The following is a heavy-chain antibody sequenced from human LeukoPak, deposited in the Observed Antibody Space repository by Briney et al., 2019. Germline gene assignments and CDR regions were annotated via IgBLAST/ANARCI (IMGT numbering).Heavy chain of an antibody. D-gene: IGHD4-23*01. CDR1: GFTFSNSD. J-gene: IGHJ4*02. CDR2: IDTDGTYI. V-gene: IGHV3-21*01. Sequence: GGSLRLSCAASGFTFSNSDMNWVRQAPGKGLEWISSIDTDGTYIHYADSVKGRFTISRDNARNSLFLQLNSLRAEDTAVYYCARDTGYGGNSGIDYWGQGTLVTVSS. CDR3: ARDTGYGGNSGIDY.